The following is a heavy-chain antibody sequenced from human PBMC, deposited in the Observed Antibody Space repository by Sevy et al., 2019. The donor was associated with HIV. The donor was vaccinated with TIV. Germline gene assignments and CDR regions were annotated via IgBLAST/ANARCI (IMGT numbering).Heavy chain of an antibody. CDR2: IYYSGST. CDR1: GGSISSSSYY. J-gene: IGHJ4*02. D-gene: IGHD2-2*01. V-gene: IGHV4-39*01. CDR3: ARMGKYHRAFDY. Sequence: SETLSLTCTVSGGSISSSSYYWGWIRQPPGKGLEWIGSIYYSGSTYYNPSLKSRVTISVDTSKNQFSLKLSSVTAADTAVYYCARMGKYHRAFDYWGQGTLVTVSS.